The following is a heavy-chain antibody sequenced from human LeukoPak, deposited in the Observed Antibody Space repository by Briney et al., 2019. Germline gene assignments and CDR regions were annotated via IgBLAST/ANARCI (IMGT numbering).Heavy chain of an antibody. CDR3: AKDDGWLYYND. J-gene: IGHJ4*02. D-gene: IGHD3-10*01. Sequence: GGSLRLSCAASGFTFNSYGMHWVRQAPGKGLEWVAFIWYDGSNKYYVDSVKGRFTISRDNSKNTLYLQMNSLRAEDTATYYCAKDDGWLYYNDWGQGTLVTVSS. CDR2: IWYDGSNK. CDR1: GFTFNSYG. V-gene: IGHV3-30*02.